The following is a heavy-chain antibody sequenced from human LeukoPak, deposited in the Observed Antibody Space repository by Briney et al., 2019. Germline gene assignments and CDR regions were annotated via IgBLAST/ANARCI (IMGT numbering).Heavy chain of an antibody. CDR3: ARDHQWSSDY. Sequence: GGSLRLSCAASGFTLSGHWMCWVRQAPGKGLEWVANIKPDGSAKYYVDSVKGRFTLSRDNAKNSLYLQMDGLRAEDTALYYCARDHQWSSDYWGQGALVTVSS. J-gene: IGHJ4*02. V-gene: IGHV3-7*01. D-gene: IGHD3-3*01. CDR2: IKPDGSAK. CDR1: GFTLSGHW.